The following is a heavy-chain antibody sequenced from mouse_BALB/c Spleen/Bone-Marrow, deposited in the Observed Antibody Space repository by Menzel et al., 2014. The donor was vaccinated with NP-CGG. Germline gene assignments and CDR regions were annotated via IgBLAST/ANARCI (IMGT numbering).Heavy chain of an antibody. Sequence: EVQLQQSGGGLVQPGALKLSCVASGFTFSNYWMNCVRQSPEKGLEWVAEIRLKSNNYATHYAESVKGRFTISRDDSKSSVYLQMNNLRAEDTGIYYCTTGFAYWGQGTLVTVSA. CDR3: TTGFAY. J-gene: IGHJ3*01. CDR1: GFTFSNYW. V-gene: IGHV6-6*02. CDR2: IRLKSNNYAT.